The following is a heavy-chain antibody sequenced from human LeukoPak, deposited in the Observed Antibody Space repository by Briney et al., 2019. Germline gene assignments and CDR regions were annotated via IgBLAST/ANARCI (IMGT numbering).Heavy chain of an antibody. Sequence: PGGSLRLSCAASGFTFSSYWMHWVRQAPGKGLVWVSRINSDGSSTSYADSVKGRFTISRDNAKNTLYLQMNSLRAEDSAVYYCASRESIAAGGTFVGAFDIWGQGTTVTVSS. V-gene: IGHV3-74*01. D-gene: IGHD6-13*01. CDR1: GFTFSSYW. CDR2: INSDGSST. J-gene: IGHJ3*02. CDR3: ASRESIAAGGTFVGAFDI.